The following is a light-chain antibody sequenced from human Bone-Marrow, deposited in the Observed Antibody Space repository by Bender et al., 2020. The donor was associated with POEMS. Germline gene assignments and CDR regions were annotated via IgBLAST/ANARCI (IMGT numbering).Light chain of an antibody. J-gene: IGLJ2*01. Sequence: QSAPTQPASVSGSPGQSVTISCTGTSSDVGDYTAVSWYQQHPGKAPKLMIYEVTKRPSGVPDRFSGSKSGNTASLTVSGLQAEDEADYYCSSYTSSTTVVFGGGTKLTV. CDR3: SSYTSSTTVV. V-gene: IGLV2-8*01. CDR1: SSDVGDYTA. CDR2: EVT.